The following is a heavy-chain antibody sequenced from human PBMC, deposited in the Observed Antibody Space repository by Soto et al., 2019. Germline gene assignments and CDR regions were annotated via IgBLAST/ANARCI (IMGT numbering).Heavy chain of an antibody. J-gene: IGHJ4*02. CDR1: GGSVYSPNFY. D-gene: IGHD1-26*01. CDR3: ARESRWWDPLG. V-gene: IGHV4-61*01. CDR2: ILYNGST. Sequence: QVQLWESGPGLVRPSETLSLTCTVSGGSVYSPNFYWSWIRQSPGKGLEWIGYILYNGSTSYNPSLKSRVTMSIDTSKNHFSLNLRSVTAADTAVYYCARESRWWDPLGWGQGTLVTVSS.